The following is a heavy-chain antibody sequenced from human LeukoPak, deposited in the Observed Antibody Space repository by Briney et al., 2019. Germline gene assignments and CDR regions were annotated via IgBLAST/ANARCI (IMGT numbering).Heavy chain of an antibody. CDR3: ARDLGQYYDTSDNWFDP. D-gene: IGHD3-22*01. CDR2: TYYRSKWYS. J-gene: IGHJ5*02. Sequence: SQTLSLTCAISGDSVSSNSAAWNWIRQSPSRGLEWLGRTYYRSKWYSDYAESVKSRITINPDTSKNQFSLQLNSVTPEDTAVYYCARDLGQYYDTSDNWFDPWGQGTLVTVSS. CDR1: GDSVSSNSAA. V-gene: IGHV6-1*01.